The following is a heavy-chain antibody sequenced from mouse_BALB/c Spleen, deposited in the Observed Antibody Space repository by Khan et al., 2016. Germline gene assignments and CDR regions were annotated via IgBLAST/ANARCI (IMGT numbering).Heavy chain of an antibody. J-gene: IGHJ2*01. CDR1: GYTFTSYT. CDR3: TRDVLITAVFDY. D-gene: IGHD1-2*01. Sequence: QVQLQQSAVELAGPGASVKMSCRASGYTFTSYTLHWITQRPGQGLEWIGYIIPSSGYADYNQNFKDRTTLTADKSSNTAYMHLNSLTSDDAAVYYCTRDVLITAVFDYWGQGTTLTVSS. CDR2: IIPSSGYA. V-gene: IGHV1-4*02.